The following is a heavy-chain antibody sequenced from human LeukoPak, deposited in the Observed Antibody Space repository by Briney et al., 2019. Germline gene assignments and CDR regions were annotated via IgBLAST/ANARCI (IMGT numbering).Heavy chain of an antibody. V-gene: IGHV1-8*01. CDR1: GYTFTSYD. D-gene: IGHD6-19*01. J-gene: IGHJ4*02. Sequence: ASVKVSCKASGYTFTSYDINWVRQATGQGLEWMGWMNPNSGNTGYAQKFQGRVTMTRNTSISTAYMELSSLRSEDTAVYYCARAPPRTIAVAVGYWGQGTLVTVSS. CDR3: ARAPPRTIAVAVGY. CDR2: MNPNSGNT.